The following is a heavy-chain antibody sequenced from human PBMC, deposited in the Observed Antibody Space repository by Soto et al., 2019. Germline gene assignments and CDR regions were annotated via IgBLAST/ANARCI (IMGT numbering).Heavy chain of an antibody. CDR3: ARMRSGYCSSTSCSDWFDP. D-gene: IGHD2-2*01. J-gene: IGHJ5*02. CDR2: IYTSGST. Sequence: SSETLSLTCTVSGGSISSYYWSWIRQPAGKGLEWIGRIYTSGSTNYNPSLKSRVTMSVDTSKNQFSLKLSSVTAADTAVYYCARMRSGYCSSTSCSDWFDPWGQGTLVTVSS. CDR1: GGSISSYY. V-gene: IGHV4-4*07.